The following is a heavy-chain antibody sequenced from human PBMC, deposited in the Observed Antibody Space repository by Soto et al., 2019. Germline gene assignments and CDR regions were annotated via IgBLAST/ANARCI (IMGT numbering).Heavy chain of an antibody. CDR2: ISSSGSTI. D-gene: IGHD7-27*01. Sequence: GPSLRLSCTASGFTFSSYEMSWVRQAPGKGLEWVSYISSSGSTIYYADSVKGRFTISRDNAKNSLYLQMNSLRAEDTAVYYCATANWDAFDIWGQGAMGTVSS. J-gene: IGHJ3*02. CDR1: GFTFSSYE. CDR3: ATANWDAFDI. V-gene: IGHV3-48*03.